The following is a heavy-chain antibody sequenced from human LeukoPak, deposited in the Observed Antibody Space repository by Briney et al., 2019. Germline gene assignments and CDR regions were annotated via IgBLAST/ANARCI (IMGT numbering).Heavy chain of an antibody. CDR2: IKSKTDGGTT. CDR1: GFTFSNAW. V-gene: IGHV3-15*01. D-gene: IGHD3-22*01. CDR3: TTGVTAYYYDSSGYLHTVDY. J-gene: IGHJ4*02. Sequence: GGSLRLSCAASGFTFSNAWVSWVRQAPGKGLEWVGRIKSKTDGGTTDYAAPVKGRFTISRDDSKNTLYLQMNSLKTEDTAVYYCTTGVTAYYYDSSGYLHTVDYWGQGTLVTVSS.